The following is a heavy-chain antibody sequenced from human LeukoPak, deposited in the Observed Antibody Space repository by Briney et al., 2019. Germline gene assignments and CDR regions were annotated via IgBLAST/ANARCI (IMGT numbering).Heavy chain of an antibody. CDR2: IYYSGST. V-gene: IGHV4-30-4*01. CDR3: ATYLAPPCGDYESYFDY. J-gene: IGHJ4*02. Sequence: SQTLSLTCTVSGGSISSGDYYWSWIRQPPGKGLEWIGYIYYSGSTYYNPSLKSRVTISVDTSKNQFSLKLSSVTAADTAVYYCATYLAPPCGDYESYFDYWGQGTLVTVSS. CDR1: GGSISSGDYY. D-gene: IGHD4-17*01.